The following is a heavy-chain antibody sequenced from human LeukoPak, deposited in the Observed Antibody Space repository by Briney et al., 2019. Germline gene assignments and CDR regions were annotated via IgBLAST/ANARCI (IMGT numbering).Heavy chain of an antibody. CDR1: GGSFSGYY. Sequence: PSGTLSLTCAVSGGSFSGYYWSWIRQPPGKGPEWVGEINNSGSTKNNPSPKSRVTISVDMSKNQFSLKLNSVTAADTAVYYCARAARYYDSSGYDFGPLDYGGQGTLVTVPS. V-gene: IGHV4-34*01. J-gene: IGHJ4*02. D-gene: IGHD3-22*01. CDR2: INNSGST. CDR3: ARAARYYDSSGYDFGPLDY.